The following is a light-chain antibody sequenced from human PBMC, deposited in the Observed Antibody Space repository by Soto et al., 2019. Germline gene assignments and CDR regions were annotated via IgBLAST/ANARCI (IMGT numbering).Light chain of an antibody. CDR3: HHYNILPRWT. CDR1: ERGSSS. CDR2: AAS. Sequence: EIVMTKSPATLSVSPGDRATLSCRASERGSSSLAWYQHKPSPRPGLLIYAASTRASEIPARFSCRGSGTEFTLTITSLESDDFAVYFYHHYNILPRWTFGQGTKVDI. V-gene: IGKV3-15*01. J-gene: IGKJ1*01.